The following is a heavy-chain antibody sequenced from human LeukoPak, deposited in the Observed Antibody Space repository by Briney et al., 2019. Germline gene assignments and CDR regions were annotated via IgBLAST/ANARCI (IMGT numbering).Heavy chain of an antibody. V-gene: IGHV4-38-2*02. J-gene: IGHJ5*02. D-gene: IGHD2-15*01. CDR3: ARDIVVVVAATGYNWFDP. CDR2: IYHSGST. CDR1: GYSISNGYY. Sequence: SETLSLTCTVSGYSISNGYYWGWIRQPPGKGLEWIGSIYHSGSTYYNPSLKSRVTISVDTPKNQFSLKLTSVTAADTAVYYCARDIVVVVAATGYNWFDPWGQGTLVTVSS.